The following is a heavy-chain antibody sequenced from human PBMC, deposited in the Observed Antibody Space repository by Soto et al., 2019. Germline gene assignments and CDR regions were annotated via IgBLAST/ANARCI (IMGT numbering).Heavy chain of an antibody. CDR1: GFTFSTWW. J-gene: IGHJ4*02. Sequence: EVQLVESGGGLVQPGGSLRLSCAASGFTFSTWWMHWVRQAPGKGLVWVSRIYGDGSSTTYADSVKGRFTISRDNAKNTLYLQMNSLRDEDTAVYYCARVGSYRFDYWGQGTLVTVSS. CDR2: IYGDGSST. CDR3: ARVGSYRFDY. D-gene: IGHD3-10*01. V-gene: IGHV3-74*03.